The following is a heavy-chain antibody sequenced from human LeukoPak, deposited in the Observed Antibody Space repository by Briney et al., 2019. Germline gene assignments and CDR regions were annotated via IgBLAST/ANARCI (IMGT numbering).Heavy chain of an antibody. Sequence: PSQTLSLTCTVSGGSISSGGYYWSWIRQHPGKGLEWIGFIFCSGSTSYNPSLKNRVSFSLDASKNQFSLTLTSVTAADTAVYYCARLYGDLWGQGTLVTVSS. CDR2: IFCSGST. CDR1: GGSISSGGYY. J-gene: IGHJ4*02. D-gene: IGHD3-3*01. CDR3: ARLYGDL. V-gene: IGHV4-31*03.